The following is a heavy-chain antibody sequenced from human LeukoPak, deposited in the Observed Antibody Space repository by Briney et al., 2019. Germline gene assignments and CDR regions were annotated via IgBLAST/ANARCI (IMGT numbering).Heavy chain of an antibody. CDR2: ISSSSSYI. J-gene: IGHJ4*02. D-gene: IGHD1-1*01. V-gene: IGHV3-21*04. CDR3: AKGGRGRHFDY. Sequence: GGSLRLSCAASGFTFGSYSMNWVRQAPGKGLEWVSSISSSSSYIYYADSVKGRFTISRDNAKNSLYLQMNSLRAEDTAVYYCAKGGRGRHFDYWGQGTLVTVSS. CDR1: GFTFGSYS.